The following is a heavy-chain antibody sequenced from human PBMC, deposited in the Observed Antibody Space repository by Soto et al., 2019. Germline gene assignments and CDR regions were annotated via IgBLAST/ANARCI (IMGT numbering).Heavy chain of an antibody. Sequence: QVQLVQSGAEVKKPGASVKLSCKASGYTFANYALHWLRQAPGQRLEWMGWINTGNARTQYPQTFQDRITITRDTXXTTAYMELGSLASEDPAVYYCAREGALGGPNWFDPWGQGTLVTVSS. CDR2: INTGNART. D-gene: IGHD3-16*01. CDR3: AREGALGGPNWFDP. V-gene: IGHV1-3*04. J-gene: IGHJ5*02. CDR1: GYTFANYA.